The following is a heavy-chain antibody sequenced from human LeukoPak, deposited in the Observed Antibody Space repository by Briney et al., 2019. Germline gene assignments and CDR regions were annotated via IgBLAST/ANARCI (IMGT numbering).Heavy chain of an antibody. J-gene: IGHJ4*02. Sequence: SETLSLTCAVPGGSISSSNWWSWVRQPPGKGLEWIGEIYHSGSTNYNPSLKSRVTISVDTSKNQVSLKLSSVTAADTAVYYCARDDSNYSDSSGFDSWGQGTLVTVSS. CDR3: ARDDSNYSDSSGFDS. V-gene: IGHV4-4*02. CDR2: IYHSGST. CDR1: GGSISSSNW. D-gene: IGHD3-22*01.